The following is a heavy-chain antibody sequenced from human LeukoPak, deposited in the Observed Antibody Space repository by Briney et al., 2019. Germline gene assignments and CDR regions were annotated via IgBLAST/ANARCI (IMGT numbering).Heavy chain of an antibody. CDR1: GFTFDDYA. D-gene: IGHD6-6*01. Sequence: GGSLRLSCAASGFTFDDYAMHWVRQAPGKGLEGVSGISWNSGSIGYADSVKGRFTISRDNAKNSLYLQMNSLRAEGTALYYCAKDAQGEQLVPFDPWGQGTLVTVSS. CDR2: ISWNSGSI. J-gene: IGHJ5*02. CDR3: AKDAQGEQLVPFDP. V-gene: IGHV3-9*01.